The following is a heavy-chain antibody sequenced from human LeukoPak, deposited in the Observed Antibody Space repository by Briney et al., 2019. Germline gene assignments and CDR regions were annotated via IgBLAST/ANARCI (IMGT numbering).Heavy chain of an antibody. CDR2: ISGSGGST. D-gene: IGHD3-10*01. J-gene: IGHJ3*02. CDR1: GFTFSSYA. Sequence: PGGSLRLSCAASGFTFSSYAMSWVRQAPGKGLEWVSAISGSGGSTYYADSVKGRFTISRDNSKNTPYLQMNSLRAEDTAVYYCAKDHSYYGSGPEDALDIWGQGTMVTVSS. V-gene: IGHV3-23*01. CDR3: AKDHSYYGSGPEDALDI.